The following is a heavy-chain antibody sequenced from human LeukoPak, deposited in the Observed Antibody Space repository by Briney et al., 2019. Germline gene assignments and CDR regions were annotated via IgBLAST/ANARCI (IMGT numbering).Heavy chain of an antibody. V-gene: IGHV4-59*12. D-gene: IGHD6-13*01. CDR1: GGSISSYY. CDR3: ARARYSSSWWDY. Sequence: SETLSLTCTVSGGSISSYYWSWIRQPPGKGLEWIGYIYYSGSTNYNPSLKSRVTISVDKSKNQFSLKLSSVTAADTAVYYCARARYSSSWWDYWGQGTLVTVSS. CDR2: IYYSGST. J-gene: IGHJ4*02.